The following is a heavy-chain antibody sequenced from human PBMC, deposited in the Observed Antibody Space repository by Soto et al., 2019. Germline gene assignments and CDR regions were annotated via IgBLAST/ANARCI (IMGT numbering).Heavy chain of an antibody. D-gene: IGHD1-1*01. V-gene: IGHV4-4*07. CDR2: IYSSGSA. Sequence: VRLQESGPGLVEPSETLSLTCSVSGDSINNYYWSWIRQPAGKGLEWIGRIYSSGSANYNPSLKTRGTMSVDTSMNQVFLSVTSVTAADTAVYFCARGGTRSADLPTYWGQGIQVIVSS. CDR3: ARGGTRSADLPTY. CDR1: GDSINNYY. J-gene: IGHJ4*02.